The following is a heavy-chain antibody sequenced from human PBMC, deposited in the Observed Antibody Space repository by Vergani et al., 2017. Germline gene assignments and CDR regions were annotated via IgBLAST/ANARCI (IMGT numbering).Heavy chain of an antibody. CDR3: ARGALWWLRQIDA. V-gene: IGHV4-59*01. CDR1: GDSMNTYY. Sequence: QVQLQESGPGLVKPSETLSLTCSVSGDSMNTYYWTWIRQPPGKGLEWIGYIYDSGDTKYNPSLKSRVTMSLDTSKNQFSLNLYSVTAADTAVYYCARGALWWLRQIDAWGQGTLVAVCS. J-gene: IGHJ5*02. CDR2: IYDSGDT. D-gene: IGHD2-21*01.